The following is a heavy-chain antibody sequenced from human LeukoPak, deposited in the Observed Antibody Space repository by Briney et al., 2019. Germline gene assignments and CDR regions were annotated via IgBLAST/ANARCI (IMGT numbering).Heavy chain of an antibody. CDR2: IYSGGST. Sequence: GGSLRLSCAASGFTFSSYAMSWVRQAPGKGLEWVSVIYSGGSTYYADSVKGRFTISRDNSKNTLYLQMNSLRAEDTAVYYCASGGTDTIFGVVDYWGQGTLVTVSS. D-gene: IGHD3-3*01. J-gene: IGHJ4*02. CDR3: ASGGTDTIFGVVDY. CDR1: GFTFSSYA. V-gene: IGHV3-66*01.